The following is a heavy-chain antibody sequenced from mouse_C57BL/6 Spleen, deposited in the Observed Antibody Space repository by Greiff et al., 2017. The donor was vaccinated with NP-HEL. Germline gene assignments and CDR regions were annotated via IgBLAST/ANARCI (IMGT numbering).Heavy chain of an antibody. CDR1: GFTFSDYG. V-gene: IGHV5-17*01. J-gene: IGHJ4*01. CDR3: ARWAIFNYDGSSYAMDY. CDR2: ISSGSSTI. D-gene: IGHD1-1*01. Sequence: EVMLVESGGGLVKPGGSLKLSCAASGFTFSDYGMHWVRQAPEKGLEWVAYISSGSSTIYYADTVKGRFTISRDNAKNTLFLQMTSLRSEDTAMYYCARWAIFNYDGSSYAMDYWGQGTSVTVSS.